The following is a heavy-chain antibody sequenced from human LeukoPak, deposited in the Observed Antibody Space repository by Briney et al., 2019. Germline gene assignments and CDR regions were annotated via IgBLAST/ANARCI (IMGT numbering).Heavy chain of an antibody. CDR3: ARDYRTVSKYHWLDP. D-gene: IGHD3-16*02. Sequence: PSETLSLTCTVSGGSISSYYWGWIRQSPGKGLEWIGWSYHRGSTNYNPSLKSRVTISVDTSKNQFSLKLSSVTAADTAVYYCARDYRTVSKYHWLDPWGQGTLVTVSS. CDR2: SYHRGST. CDR1: GGSISSYY. J-gene: IGHJ5*02. V-gene: IGHV4-59*12.